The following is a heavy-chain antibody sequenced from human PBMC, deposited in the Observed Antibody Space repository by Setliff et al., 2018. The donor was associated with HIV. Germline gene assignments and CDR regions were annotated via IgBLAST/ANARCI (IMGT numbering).Heavy chain of an antibody. J-gene: IGHJ6*04. Sequence: SETLSLTCTVSGASISSYYWSWIRQPPGKGLEWIGYIYYSGSTNYNPSLKSRVTISVDTSKNQFSLKLTAVTAADTAVYYCARDDYGDYVSGMDVWGKGTTVTVSS. CDR3: ARDDYGDYVSGMDV. V-gene: IGHV4-59*01. D-gene: IGHD4-17*01. CDR2: IYYSGST. CDR1: GASISSYY.